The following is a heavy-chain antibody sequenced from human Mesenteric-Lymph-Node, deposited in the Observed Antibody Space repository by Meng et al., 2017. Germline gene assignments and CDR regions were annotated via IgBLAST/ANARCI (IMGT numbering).Heavy chain of an antibody. CDR1: GVSISSGRW. CDR2: IHPSGST. CDR3: VRGGYYTFDS. D-gene: IGHD2-2*02. J-gene: IGHJ4*02. Sequence: QVNLQGSGPGWVKPWGTLSLTCAVSGVSISSGRWWTWVRQPPGKGLEWIGEIHPSGSTNYNPSLKSRVTISLDKAKNLFSLELTSVTAADTAVYYCVRGGYYTFDSWGQGNLVTVSS. V-gene: IGHV4-4*02.